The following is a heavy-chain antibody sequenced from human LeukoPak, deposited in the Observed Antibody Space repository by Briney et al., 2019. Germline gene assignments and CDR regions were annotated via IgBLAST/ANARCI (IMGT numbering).Heavy chain of an antibody. CDR3: ARDSRITMIVVPFDI. V-gene: IGHV4-61*02. CDR1: GGSISSGSYY. Sequence: PSETLSLTCTVSGGSISSGSYYWSWIRQPAGKGLEWIGRIYTSGSTNYNPSLKSRVTISVDTSKNQFSLKLSSVTVADTAVYYCARDSRITMIVVPFDIWGRGTMVTVSS. J-gene: IGHJ3*02. D-gene: IGHD3-22*01. CDR2: IYTSGST.